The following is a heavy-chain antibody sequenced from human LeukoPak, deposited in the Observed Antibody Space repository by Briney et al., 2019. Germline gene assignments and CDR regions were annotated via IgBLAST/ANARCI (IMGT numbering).Heavy chain of an antibody. Sequence: SETLSLTCTVSGYSISSGYYWGWIRQPPGKGLEWIGSIYHSGSTYYNPSLKSRVTISVDTSKSQFSLKLSSVTAADTAVYYCAGGTYSSGPNYWGQGTLVTVSS. D-gene: IGHD6-25*01. V-gene: IGHV4-38-2*02. J-gene: IGHJ4*02. CDR3: AGGTYSSGPNY. CDR2: IYHSGST. CDR1: GYSISSGYY.